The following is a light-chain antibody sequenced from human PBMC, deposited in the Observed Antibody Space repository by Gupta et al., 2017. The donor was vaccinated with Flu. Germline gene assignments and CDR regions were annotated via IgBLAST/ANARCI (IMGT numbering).Light chain of an antibody. J-gene: IGKJ2*01. CDR3: LHTHRPTST. CDR2: GAS. CDR1: QIISVF. V-gene: IGKV1-39*01. Sequence: GDRISLTSRARQIISVFLNWYQQKPGNVPHLLIYGASSLQSGVPSMFSASGSGTEFTLTISSLQPEDFAIYYCLHTHRPTSTFGQGTKLEIK.